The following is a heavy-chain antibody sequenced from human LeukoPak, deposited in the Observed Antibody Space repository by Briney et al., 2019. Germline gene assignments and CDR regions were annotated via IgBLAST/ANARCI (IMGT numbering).Heavy chain of an antibody. J-gene: IGHJ4*02. CDR1: GGSISSSSYY. CDR2: IYYSGST. CDR3: AREQSGYSSD. Sequence: SSETLSLTCTVSGGSISSSSYYWGWIRQPPGKGLEWIGSIYYSGSTYYNPSLKSRVTISVDTSKNQFSLKLSSVTAADTAVYYCAREQSGYSSDWGQGTLVTVSS. V-gene: IGHV4-39*07. D-gene: IGHD6-19*01.